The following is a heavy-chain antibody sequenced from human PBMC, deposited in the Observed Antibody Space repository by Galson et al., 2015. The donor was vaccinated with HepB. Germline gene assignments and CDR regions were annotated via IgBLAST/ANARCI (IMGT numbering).Heavy chain of an antibody. D-gene: IGHD6-13*01. V-gene: IGHV4-34*01. J-gene: IGHJ6*02. CDR2: INHSGST. CDR3: ASLAAAGTYYGMDV. CDR1: GGSFSGYY. Sequence: ETLSLTCAVYGGSFSGYYWSWIRQPPGKGLEWIGEINHSGSTNYNPSLKSRVTISVDTSKNQFSLKLSSVTAADTAVYYCASLAAAGTYYGMDVWGQGTTVTVSS.